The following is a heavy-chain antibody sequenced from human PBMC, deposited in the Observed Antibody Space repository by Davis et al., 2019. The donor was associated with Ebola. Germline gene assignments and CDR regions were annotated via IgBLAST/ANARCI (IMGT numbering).Heavy chain of an antibody. CDR3: ARDRGVLRYFDWLIYGMDV. CDR2: INHSGST. CDR1: GGSFSGYY. Sequence: SETLSLTCAVYGGSFSGYYWSWIRQPPGKGLEWIGEINHSGSTNYNPSPKSRVTISVDTSKNQFSLKLSSVTAADTAVYYCARDRGVLRYFDWLIYGMDVWGQGTTVTVSS. D-gene: IGHD3-9*01. V-gene: IGHV4-34*01. J-gene: IGHJ6*02.